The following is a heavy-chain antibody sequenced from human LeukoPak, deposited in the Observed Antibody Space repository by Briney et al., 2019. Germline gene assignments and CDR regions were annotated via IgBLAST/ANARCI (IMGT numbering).Heavy chain of an antibody. D-gene: IGHD6-13*01. CDR2: IYYRGST. CDR1: GGSISSSSYY. CDR3: ARSLTEAAAGDY. J-gene: IGHJ4*02. V-gene: IGHV4-39*07. Sequence: SETLSLTCTVSGGSISSSSYYWGWIRQPPGKGLEWIGSIYYRGSTYYNPSLKSRVTISVDTSKNQFSLKLSSVTAADTAVYYCARSLTEAAAGDYWGQGTLVTVSS.